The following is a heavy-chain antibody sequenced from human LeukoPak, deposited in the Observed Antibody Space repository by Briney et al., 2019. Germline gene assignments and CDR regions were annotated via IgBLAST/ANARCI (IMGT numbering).Heavy chain of an antibody. Sequence: GGSLRLSCAASGFTFDDYAMHWVRQAPGKGLVWVSRINSDGSSTSYADSVKGRFTISRDNAKNTLYLQMNSLRAEDTAVYYCARAERAAAPYYYYYYMDVWGKGTTVTISS. V-gene: IGHV3-74*01. J-gene: IGHJ6*03. CDR3: ARAERAAAPYYYYYYMDV. D-gene: IGHD6-13*01. CDR1: GFTFDDYA. CDR2: INSDGSST.